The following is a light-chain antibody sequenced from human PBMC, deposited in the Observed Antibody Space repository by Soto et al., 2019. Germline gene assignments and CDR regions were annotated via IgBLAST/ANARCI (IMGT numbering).Light chain of an antibody. CDR3: QVWDSNTDHVV. V-gene: IGLV3-21*02. CDR1: NIGSKT. J-gene: IGLJ2*01. CDR2: DDA. Sequence: SYELTQPPSVSVAPGQTARITCGGSNIGSKTVHWYQQKPGQAPALVVYDDADRPSGIPERFSGSNSGNTAALTISRVEAGHEADYYCQVWDSNTDHVVFGGGTKVTVL.